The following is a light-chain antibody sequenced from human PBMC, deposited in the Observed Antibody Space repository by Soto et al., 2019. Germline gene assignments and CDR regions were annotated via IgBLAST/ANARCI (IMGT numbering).Light chain of an antibody. CDR1: HSIISMC. CDR2: DAS. V-gene: IGKV3-20*01. J-gene: IGKJ2*01. CDR3: KQLGSSLRT. Sequence: DIVLTQYPGTLPLSPGERATLSCRASHSIISMCLAWYQQKPGQAPSLLISDASITATGIPDMFSAGGSGTEFTLTIRRLQHEDFAVYYCKQLGSSLRTLGQGNKLEIK.